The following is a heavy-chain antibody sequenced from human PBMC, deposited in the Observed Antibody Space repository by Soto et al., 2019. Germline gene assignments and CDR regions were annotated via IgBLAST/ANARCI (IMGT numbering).Heavy chain of an antibody. Sequence: QVQLQESGPGLVQPSQTLSLTCTVPGGSISSGGYYWSWIRQHPAKGLEWIGYIYNNGNTYYNPSLKSRVYISVDTSKDEFSLKVYSVTSADTAVYYCGRSRRVATDTGYFDSWGQGTLVTVSS. D-gene: IGHD2-2*02. V-gene: IGHV4-31*03. CDR2: IYNNGNT. CDR1: GGSISSGGYY. CDR3: GRSRRVATDTGYFDS. J-gene: IGHJ4*02.